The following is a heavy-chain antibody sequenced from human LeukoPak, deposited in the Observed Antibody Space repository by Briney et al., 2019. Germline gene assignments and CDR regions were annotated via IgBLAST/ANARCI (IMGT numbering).Heavy chain of an antibody. V-gene: IGHV4-34*01. Sequence: NPSETLSLTCAVYGGSFSGYYWSWIRQPPGKGLEWIGEINHSGSTNYNPSLKSRVTISVDTSKNQFSLKLSSVTAADTAVYYCARGRNYDFWSGYHTGYYFDYWGQGTLVTVSS. J-gene: IGHJ4*02. CDR2: INHSGST. CDR3: ARGRNYDFWSGYHTGYYFDY. CDR1: GGSFSGYY. D-gene: IGHD3-3*01.